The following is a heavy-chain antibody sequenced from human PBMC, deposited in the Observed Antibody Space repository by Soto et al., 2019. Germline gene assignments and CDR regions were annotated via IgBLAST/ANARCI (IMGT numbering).Heavy chain of an antibody. Sequence: SVKVSCKASGGTFSSYAISWVRQAPGQGLEWMGGIIPIFGTANYAQKFQGRVTITADESTSTAYMELSSLRSEDTAVYYCASQIGSPYSSGWYGGYWGQGTLVTVSS. CDR1: GGTFSSYA. CDR3: ASQIGSPYSSGWYGGY. D-gene: IGHD6-19*01. CDR2: IIPIFGTA. J-gene: IGHJ4*02. V-gene: IGHV1-69*13.